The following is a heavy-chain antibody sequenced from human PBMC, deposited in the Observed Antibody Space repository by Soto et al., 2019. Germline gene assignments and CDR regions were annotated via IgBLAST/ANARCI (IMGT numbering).Heavy chain of an antibody. CDR1: GFAFSRHA. D-gene: IGHD4-17*01. CDR3: AKGYADWAS. CDR2: ISNSDDTT. J-gene: IGHJ5*02. Sequence: EVQLFESGGGLVQPGGSLRLSCATSGFAFSRHAMSWVRQTPGRGLEWLSSISNSDDTTYYAASVKGRFTISRDMSKSTLFLQMSSLRAEDTAVYYCAKGYADWASWGEGTQVTVSS. V-gene: IGHV3-23*01.